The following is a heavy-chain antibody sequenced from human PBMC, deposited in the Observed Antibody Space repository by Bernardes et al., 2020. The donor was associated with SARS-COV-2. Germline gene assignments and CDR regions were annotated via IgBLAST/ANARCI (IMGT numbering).Heavy chain of an antibody. Sequence: GESLKISCEGSGFSFSTYWIYWVRQMPGQGLEWMGVIYPGDSYTTYSPSFQGQVTISVDKSISTAYLQWSSLRASDTAIYYCAKSSAGASRQFLGDYYHYGLDVWGQGTTVTVSS. CDR1: GFSFSTYW. V-gene: IGHV5-51*01. CDR3: AKSSAGASRQFLGDYYHYGLDV. J-gene: IGHJ6*02. CDR2: IYPGDSYT. D-gene: IGHD3-3*01.